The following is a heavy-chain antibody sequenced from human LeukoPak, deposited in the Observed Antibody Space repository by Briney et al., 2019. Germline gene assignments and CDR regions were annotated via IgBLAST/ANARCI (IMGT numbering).Heavy chain of an antibody. CDR2: IWYDGSNK. V-gene: IGHV3-33*08. CDR3: ARYSGSYFDY. D-gene: IGHD1-26*01. Sequence: PGGSLRLSCAVSGITLSNYGMSWVRQAPGKGREWVAVIWYDGSNKYYADSVKGRFTISRDNSKNTLYLQMNSLRAEDTAVYYCARYSGSYFDYWGQGTLVTVSS. J-gene: IGHJ4*02. CDR1: GITLSNYG.